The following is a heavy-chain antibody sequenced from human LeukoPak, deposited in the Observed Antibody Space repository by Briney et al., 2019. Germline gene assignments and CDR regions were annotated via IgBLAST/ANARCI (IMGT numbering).Heavy chain of an antibody. CDR2: ISYDGSNE. D-gene: IGHD6-13*01. J-gene: IGHJ4*02. V-gene: IGHV3-30*14. CDR1: GFTFSSYV. CDR3: ARGVSMGSSWYYFDY. Sequence: GGSLRLSCAASGFTFSSYVMHWVRQAPGKGLEWVAIISYDGSNEYYADSVKGRFTISRDNSKNTLYLQMGSLRAEDMAVYYCARGVSMGSSWYYFDYWGQGTLVTVSS.